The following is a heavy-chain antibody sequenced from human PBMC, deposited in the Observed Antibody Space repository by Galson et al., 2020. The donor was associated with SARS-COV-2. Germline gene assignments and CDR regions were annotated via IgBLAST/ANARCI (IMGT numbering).Heavy chain of an antibody. J-gene: IGHJ4*02. CDR3: ARHGWFGELLAPFDY. CDR2: TYYSGSP. Sequence: TPSLTRTVSGGSISRSSSYWGWIRQPPGQGLGWIGSTYYSGSPYYNPSLKSQVTISVDTSKDQFALRLSSVTAADTSVYYCARHGWFGELLAPFDYWGRGTLVTV. V-gene: IGHV4-39*01. CDR1: GGSISRSSSY. D-gene: IGHD3-10*01.